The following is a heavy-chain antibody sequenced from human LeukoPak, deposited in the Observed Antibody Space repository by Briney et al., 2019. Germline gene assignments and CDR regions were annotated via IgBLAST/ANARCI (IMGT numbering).Heavy chain of an antibody. CDR3: ARDRGSYAISFDY. V-gene: IGHV1-2*02. D-gene: IGHD1-26*01. CDR1: GYTFTGYY. J-gene: IGHJ4*02. Sequence: ASVKVSCKASGYTFTGYYMHWVRQAPGQGLEWMGWINPNSGGTNYAQKFQGRVTMTRDTSISTAYMELSRLRSDDTAVYYCARDRGSYAISFDYWGQGTLVTVSS. CDR2: INPNSGGT.